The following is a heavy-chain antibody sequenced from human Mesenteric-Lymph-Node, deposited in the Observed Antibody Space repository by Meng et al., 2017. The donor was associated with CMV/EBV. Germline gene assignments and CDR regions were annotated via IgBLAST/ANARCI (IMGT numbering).Heavy chain of an antibody. D-gene: IGHD1-14*01. Sequence: GGSLRLSCAASGFLLSDYTMNWVRQAPGTGLEWVSSISSSGSFIYYADSVRGRFTISKDNAKNSLYLQMNSLRAEDTAVYYCASHNARDAFDIWGQGTMVTVSS. V-gene: IGHV3-21*01. CDR2: ISSSGSFI. J-gene: IGHJ3*02. CDR1: GFLLSDYT. CDR3: ASHNARDAFDI.